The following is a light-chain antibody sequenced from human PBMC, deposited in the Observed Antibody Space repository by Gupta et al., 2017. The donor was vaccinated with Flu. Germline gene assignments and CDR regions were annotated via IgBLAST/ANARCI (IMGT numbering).Light chain of an antibody. CDR2: NSD. Sequence: DIGSSFVYWYQQVPGMAPKLLIYNSDQRPSGVLDRFSVAKSGTSASLAISALRSEDEADYYCAAWDATLGGRVVFGGGTKLTVL. CDR3: AAWDATLGGRVV. CDR1: DIGSSF. V-gene: IGLV1-47*01. J-gene: IGLJ2*01.